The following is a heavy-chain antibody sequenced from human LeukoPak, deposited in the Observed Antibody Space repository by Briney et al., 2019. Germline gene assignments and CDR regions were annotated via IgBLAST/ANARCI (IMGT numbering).Heavy chain of an antibody. Sequence: PSETLSLTCTVSGGSISSSNWWSWVRQPPGKGLEWIGEIYHSGSTNYNPSLKSRVTISVDKSKNQFSLKLSSVTAADTAVYYCARGHGRRVAAAGNYYYYGMDVWGQGTAVTVSS. V-gene: IGHV4-4*02. J-gene: IGHJ6*02. CDR3: ARGHGRRVAAAGNYYYYGMDV. CDR1: GGSISSSNW. CDR2: IYHSGST. D-gene: IGHD6-13*01.